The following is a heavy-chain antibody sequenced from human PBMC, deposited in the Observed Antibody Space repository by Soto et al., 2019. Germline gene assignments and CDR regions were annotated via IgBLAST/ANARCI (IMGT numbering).Heavy chain of an antibody. CDR3: VRASACSSIRCFWGYFGL. J-gene: IGHJ2*01. CDR1: GVSISTSSYY. CDR2: IYNTGST. V-gene: IGHV4-39*01. Sequence: QLPLQESGPGLVKPSETLSLTCTVSGVSISTSSYYWGWVRLAPGKGLEWIGSIYNTGSTYYNPSXNPQVTISVATXXXQXXLNLNSMTAPDTSVYYCVRASACSSIRCFWGYFGLWGRGIVVTVSS. D-gene: IGHD3-3*01.